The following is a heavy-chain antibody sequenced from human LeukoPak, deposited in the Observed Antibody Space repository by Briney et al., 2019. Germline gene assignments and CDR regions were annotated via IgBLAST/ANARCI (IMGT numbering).Heavy chain of an antibody. Sequence: KPGGSLRLSCAASGFTFTNAWISWVRQAPGKGLEWVGRIKSKTDSGTTDYAAPVKGRFTISRDDSKNTLYLQLNSLKTEDTAVYYCSKLWFGEYDWGQGTLVTVSS. CDR1: GFTFTNAW. CDR2: IKSKTDSGTT. CDR3: SKLWFGEYD. J-gene: IGHJ4*02. D-gene: IGHD3-10*01. V-gene: IGHV3-15*01.